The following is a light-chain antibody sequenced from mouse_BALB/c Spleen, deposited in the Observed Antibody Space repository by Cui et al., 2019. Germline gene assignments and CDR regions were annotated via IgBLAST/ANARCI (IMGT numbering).Light chain of an antibody. J-gene: IGKJ4*01. CDR1: QDVSTA. CDR2: WAS. CDR3: QQHYSTPFT. Sequence: DIVMTQSPKFMSTSVGDRVSIPCKARQDVSTAVAWYQQKPGQSPKLLIYWASTRHTGVPDRFTGSGSGTDYTLTISSVQAEDLALYYCQQHYSTPFTFGSGTKLEIK. V-gene: IGKV6-25*01.